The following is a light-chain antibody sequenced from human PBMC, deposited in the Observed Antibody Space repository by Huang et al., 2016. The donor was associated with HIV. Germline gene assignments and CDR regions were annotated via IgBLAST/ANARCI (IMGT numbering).Light chain of an antibody. Sequence: DIQMTQSPSTLSASVGDRVTIPCRASQSVSRWLAWYNQKPGKAPNLLMYKASVSESGVPSRFSGSGSGTEFTLTISSLQPDDFATYYCQQYESFPYTFGQGTKVELK. J-gene: IGKJ2*01. CDR2: KAS. CDR1: QSVSRW. V-gene: IGKV1-5*03. CDR3: QQYESFPYT.